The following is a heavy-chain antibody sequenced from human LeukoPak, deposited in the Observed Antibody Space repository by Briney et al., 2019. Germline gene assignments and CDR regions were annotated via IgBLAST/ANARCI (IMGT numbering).Heavy chain of an antibody. V-gene: IGHV3-53*01. CDR1: GFTVSSNY. CDR2: IYSGGST. J-gene: IGHJ4*02. D-gene: IGHD3-16*02. Sequence: PGGSLRLSCAASGFTVSSNYMSWVRQAPGKGPEWVSVIYSGGSTYYADSVKGRFTISRDNSKNTLYLQMNSLRAEDTAVYYCALSRHGELRLGELSLNYWGQGTLVTVSS. CDR3: ALSRHGELRLGELSLNY.